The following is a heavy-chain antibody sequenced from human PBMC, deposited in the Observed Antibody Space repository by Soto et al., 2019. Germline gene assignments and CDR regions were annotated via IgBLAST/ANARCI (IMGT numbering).Heavy chain of an antibody. Sequence: SVKVSCKASGVTFNRQDMRWVRQAPGQGLEWMGGIIPMFGTPHYAEKFQDGVTITADESTGTAYLELSSLTSEDTAVYYCASPDNWNDVSPSDYWGQGTLVTVSS. CDR1: GVTFNRQD. D-gene: IGHD1-1*01. CDR3: ASPDNWNDVSPSDY. J-gene: IGHJ4*02. V-gene: IGHV1-69*13. CDR2: IIPMFGTP.